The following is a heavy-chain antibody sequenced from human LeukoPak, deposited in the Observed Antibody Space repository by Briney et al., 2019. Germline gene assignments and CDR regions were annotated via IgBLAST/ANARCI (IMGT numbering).Heavy chain of an antibody. V-gene: IGHV1-2*02. CDR1: GYTFTGCY. J-gene: IGHJ5*02. CDR2: INPNSGGT. Sequence: ASVKVSCKASGYTFTGCYMHWVRQAPGQGLEWMGWINPNSGGTNYVQKFQGRVTMTRDTSISTAYMELSRLRSDDTAVYYCAREDPGTTWFDPWGQGTLVTVSS. CDR3: AREDPGTTWFDP. D-gene: IGHD1-7*01.